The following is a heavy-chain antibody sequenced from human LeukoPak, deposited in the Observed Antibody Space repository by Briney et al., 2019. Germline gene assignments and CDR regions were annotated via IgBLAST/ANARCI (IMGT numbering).Heavy chain of an antibody. D-gene: IGHD3-10*01. J-gene: IGHJ4*02. CDR3: ASTPDYYGSGSYSDY. CDR2: LSQDGSEK. CDR1: GFTFNSHW. Sequence: GGSLRLSCAASGFTFNSHWMSWVRQAPGKGLEWVANLSQDGSEKYYVDSVKGRFTISRDNAKNSLFLQMNSLRAEDTAVYYCASTPDYYGSGSYSDYWGQGTLVTVSS. V-gene: IGHV3-7*01.